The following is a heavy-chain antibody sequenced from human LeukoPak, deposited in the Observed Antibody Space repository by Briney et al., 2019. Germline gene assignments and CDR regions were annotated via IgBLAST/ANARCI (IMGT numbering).Heavy chain of an antibody. CDR2: ISYDGSNK. V-gene: IGHV3-30*01. D-gene: IGHD7-27*01. J-gene: IGHJ4*02. CDR3: ARDTTGGLDY. Sequence: GGSLRLSCAASGFTFGSYAMHWVRQAPGKGLEWVAVISYDGSNKYYADSVKGRFTISRDNSKNTLYLQMNSPRAEDTAVYYCARDTTGGLDYWGQGTLVTVSS. CDR1: GFTFGSYA.